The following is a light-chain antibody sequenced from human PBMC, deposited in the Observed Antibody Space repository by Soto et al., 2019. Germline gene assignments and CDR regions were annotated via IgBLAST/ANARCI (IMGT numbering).Light chain of an antibody. Sequence: SYELTQPASVTVSTGQTASITCSGDKLGDKYACWYQQKPGQSPVLVIYQDSKRPSGIPERFSGSNSGNTATLTISGTQAMDEADYYCQAWDSSSYVFGTGTKLTV. CDR3: QAWDSSSYV. CDR2: QDS. J-gene: IGLJ1*01. CDR1: KLGDKY. V-gene: IGLV3-1*01.